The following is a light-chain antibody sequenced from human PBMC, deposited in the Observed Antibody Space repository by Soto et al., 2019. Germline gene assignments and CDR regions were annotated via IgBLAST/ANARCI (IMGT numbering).Light chain of an antibody. Sequence: QSALTQPASVSGSPGQSITISCTGTRSDVGSYNLVSWYQQHPGKAPKPMIYEGNKRPSGVSNRFSGSKSGNTASLTISGLQAEDEADYYCCSYAGSSIYVFGTGTKVTVL. V-gene: IGLV2-23*01. J-gene: IGLJ1*01. CDR3: CSYAGSSIYV. CDR1: RSDVGSYNL. CDR2: EGN.